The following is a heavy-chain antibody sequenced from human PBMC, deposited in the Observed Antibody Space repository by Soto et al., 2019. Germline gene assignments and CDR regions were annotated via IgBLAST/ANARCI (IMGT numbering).Heavy chain of an antibody. CDR3: ARGGCTDGVCTYYFDS. CDR2: INPNSGST. CDR1: AYTFTDYY. J-gene: IGHJ4*02. V-gene: IGHV1-2*02. D-gene: IGHD2-8*01. Sequence: SVKVSCKASAYTFTDYYIHWVRQAPGQGLEWMGWINPNSGSTKSTQRFQGSVTMTRDTSISTAYMELTRLRSDDTAVYYCARGGCTDGVCTYYFDSWGQGTLVTVSS.